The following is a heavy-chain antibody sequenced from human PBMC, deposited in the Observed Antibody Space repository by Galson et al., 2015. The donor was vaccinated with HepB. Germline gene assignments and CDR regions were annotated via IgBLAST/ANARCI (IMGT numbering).Heavy chain of an antibody. J-gene: IGHJ5*02. CDR3: ARDPRMTSNHSSSWFT. V-gene: IGHV4-4*02. CDR1: GGSISSSNW. CDR2: IYHSGST. D-gene: IGHD6-13*01. Sequence: SETLSLTCAVSGGSISSSNWWSWVRQPPGKGLEWIGEIYHSGSTNYNPSLKSRVTISVDKSKNQFSLKLSSVTAADTAVYYCARDPRMTSNHSSSWFTWGQGTLVTVSS.